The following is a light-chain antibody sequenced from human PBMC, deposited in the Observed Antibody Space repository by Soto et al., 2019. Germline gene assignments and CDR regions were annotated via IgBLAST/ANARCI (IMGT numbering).Light chain of an antibody. J-gene: IGLJ1*01. V-gene: IGLV1-40*01. Sequence: QSVLTQPRSVSGAPGQRVTISCTGSSSNIGAGYDVHWYQHLPGTAPKLLIYGNSNRPSGVPDRFSGSKSDTSASLAITGLQAEDEADYYCQSYDSSLSGYVFGTGTKVTVL. CDR3: QSYDSSLSGYV. CDR2: GNS. CDR1: SSNIGAGYD.